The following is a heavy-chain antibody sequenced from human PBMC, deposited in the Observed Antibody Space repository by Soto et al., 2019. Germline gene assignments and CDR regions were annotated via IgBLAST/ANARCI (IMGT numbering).Heavy chain of an antibody. V-gene: IGHV3-23*01. CDR2: ISPNGQGI. J-gene: IGHJ4*02. CDR1: GFTLNNYG. D-gene: IGHD6-13*01. Sequence: EVQLLESGGGLVQPGGSLRLSCAASGFTLNNYGMSWVRQAPGKGLEWVSAISPNGQGIYYADSVKGRFIISKDNSKNTVFLHMDSLTADDTAVHYCAKDRGYPRDYFHYWGQGTLVTVSS. CDR3: AKDRGYPRDYFHY.